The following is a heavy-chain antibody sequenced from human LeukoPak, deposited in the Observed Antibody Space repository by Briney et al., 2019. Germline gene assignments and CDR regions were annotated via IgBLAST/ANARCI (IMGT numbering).Heavy chain of an antibody. Sequence: SVKVSCKASGGTFSSYAISWVRQAPGQGLEWMGRIIPILGIANYAQKFQGRVTITADKSTSTAYMELSSLRSEDTAVYYCARDSHERWLVETTNWFDPWGQGTLVTVSS. CDR2: IIPILGIA. J-gene: IGHJ5*02. V-gene: IGHV1-69*04. CDR3: ARDSHERWLVETTNWFDP. D-gene: IGHD6-19*01. CDR1: GGTFSSYA.